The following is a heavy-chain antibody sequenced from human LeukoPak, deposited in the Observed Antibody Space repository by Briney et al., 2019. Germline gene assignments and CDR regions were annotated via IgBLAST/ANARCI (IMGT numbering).Heavy chain of an antibody. CDR3: ARLSSVGYSLSYAGWFEP. CDR1: GYTFTSHY. V-gene: IGHV1-46*01. Sequence: ASVKVSCKASGYTFTSHYMHWVRQAPGQGLEWMGIINPSGGSTSYAQKFQGSVTMTRDMSTSTVYMELSSLRSEDTAVYYCARLSSVGYSLSYAGWFEPWGQGPLLTVSS. CDR2: INPSGGST. J-gene: IGHJ5*02. D-gene: IGHD5-18*01.